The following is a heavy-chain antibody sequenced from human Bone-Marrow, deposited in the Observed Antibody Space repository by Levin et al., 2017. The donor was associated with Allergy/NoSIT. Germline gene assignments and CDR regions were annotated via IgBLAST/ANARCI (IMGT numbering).Heavy chain of an antibody. D-gene: IGHD2-15*01. Sequence: PGGSLRLSCAASGFTFSASAMHWVRQASGKGLEWVGRVRSKANSYATAYAAAVEGRFTISRDDSKNTACLQMNSLKIEDTAVYYCTASIRTYCRGGRCHSDYYYYGVDVWGQGTTVTVSS. V-gene: IGHV3-73*01. J-gene: IGHJ6*02. CDR2: VRSKANSYAT. CDR3: TASIRTYCRGGRCHSDYYYYGVDV. CDR1: GFTFSASA.